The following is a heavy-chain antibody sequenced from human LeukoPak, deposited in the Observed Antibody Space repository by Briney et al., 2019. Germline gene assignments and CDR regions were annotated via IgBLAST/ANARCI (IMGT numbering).Heavy chain of an antibody. D-gene: IGHD1-26*01. Sequence: GSLRLSCAASGFTFSSNWMSWVRQAPGKGLEWVANIKQDGSEKYYVDSVKGRFTISRDNAKNSQYLQMNSLGAEDTALYYCARDKPSGSSSGSAFDIWGQGTMVTVSS. CDR2: IKQDGSEK. CDR1: GFTFSSNW. CDR3: ARDKPSGSSSGSAFDI. J-gene: IGHJ3*02. V-gene: IGHV3-7*01.